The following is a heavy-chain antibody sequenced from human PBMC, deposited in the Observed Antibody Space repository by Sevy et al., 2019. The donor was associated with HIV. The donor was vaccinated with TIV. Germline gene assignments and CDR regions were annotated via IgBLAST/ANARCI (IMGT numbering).Heavy chain of an antibody. CDR1: GYTFTTYD. V-gene: IGHV1-8*01. Sequence: ASVKVSCKASGYTFTTYDINWVRHATGQGLEWMGWMNPDSGNTGYAQKFQGRVTMTWNTSISTAYMEMSSLRSDDTAVYYCARGIVGDYWGQGTLVTVSS. D-gene: IGHD1-26*01. CDR3: ARGIVGDY. CDR2: MNPDSGNT. J-gene: IGHJ4*02.